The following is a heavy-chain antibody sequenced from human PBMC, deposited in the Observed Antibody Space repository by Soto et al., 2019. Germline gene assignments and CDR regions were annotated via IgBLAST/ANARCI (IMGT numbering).Heavy chain of an antibody. CDR1: GGSISSYY. J-gene: IGHJ6*03. CDR2: IYYSGST. D-gene: IGHD2-2*01. CDR3: AREVVVVPAALNDYYYYYMDV. V-gene: IGHV4-59*01. Sequence: SETLSLTCTVSGGSISSYYWSWIRQPPGKGLEWIGYIYYSGSTNYNPSLKSRVTISVDTSKNQFSLKLSSVTAADTAVYYCAREVVVVPAALNDYYYYYMDVWGKGTTVTVSS.